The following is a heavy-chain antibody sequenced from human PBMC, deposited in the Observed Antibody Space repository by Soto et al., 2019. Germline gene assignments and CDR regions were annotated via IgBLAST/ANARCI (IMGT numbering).Heavy chain of an antibody. CDR1: GFTVSSKY. CDR2: IQSGGPT. V-gene: IGHV3-66*01. Sequence: GGSLRLSCAASGFTVSSKYMSWVRQAPGKGLEWVSLIQSGGPTYYADSVKGRFTISRDTSENTVHLQMDSLRAEDTAVYYCARDDVLCDGGRCYGVPLDVWGTGTTVTVSS. CDR3: ARDDVLCDGGRCYGVPLDV. J-gene: IGHJ6*04. D-gene: IGHD2-15*01.